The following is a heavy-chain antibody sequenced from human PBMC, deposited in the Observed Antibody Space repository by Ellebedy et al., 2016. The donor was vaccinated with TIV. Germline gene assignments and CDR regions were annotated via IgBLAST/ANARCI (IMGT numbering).Heavy chain of an antibody. Sequence: GESLKISCAVSGFTFSSYWMHWVRQAPGKGLVWVSRINSDGSSIYADSVKGRFTISRDNAKNTLYLQMDSLRAEDTAVYYCARSRQEGATPPGDYWGQGALVTVSS. V-gene: IGHV3-74*01. CDR3: ARSRQEGATPPGDY. D-gene: IGHD1-26*01. J-gene: IGHJ4*02. CDR1: GFTFSSYW. CDR2: INSDGSS.